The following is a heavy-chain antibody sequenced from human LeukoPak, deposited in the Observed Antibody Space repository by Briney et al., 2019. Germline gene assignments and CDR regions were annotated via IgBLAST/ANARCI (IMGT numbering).Heavy chain of an antibody. V-gene: IGHV4-59*08. D-gene: IGHD3-16*01. CDR2: INYSGCT. J-gene: IGHJ4*02. CDR3: GRRGGGGGGGAFDY. CDR1: GGSVTSYY. Sequence: SETLSLTCTVSGGSVTSYYWSWIRQPPGKGLEWIGYINYSGCTNYNPSLKSRVTISVDTSKNQFSLKLSSVTAADTAVCYGGRRGGGGGGGAFDYWGQGTLVTVSP.